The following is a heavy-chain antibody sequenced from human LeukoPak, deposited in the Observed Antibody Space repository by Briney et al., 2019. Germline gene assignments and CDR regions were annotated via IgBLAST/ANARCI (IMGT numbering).Heavy chain of an antibody. CDR1: GGSISSSSYY. V-gene: IGHV4-39*07. D-gene: IGHD5-24*01. J-gene: IGHJ3*02. CDR3: AGDGVEGKTNDAFDI. CDR2: IYYSGST. Sequence: SETLSLTCTVSGGSISSSSYYWGWIRQPPGKGLEWIGSIYYSGSTYYNPSLKSRVTISVDTSKNQFSLKLSSVTAAGTAVYYCAGDGVEGKTNDAFDIWGQGTMVTVSS.